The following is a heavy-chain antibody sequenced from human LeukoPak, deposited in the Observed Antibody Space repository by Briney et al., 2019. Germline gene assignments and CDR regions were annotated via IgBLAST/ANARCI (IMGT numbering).Heavy chain of an antibody. CDR2: IYYSGST. V-gene: IGHV4-39*07. CDR3: ARDRKGDYNDKYYFDY. D-gene: IGHD3-9*01. J-gene: IGHJ4*02. Sequence: PSETLSLTCTVSGGSISSSSYYWGWIRQPPGKGLEWIGSIYYSGSTYYNPSLKSRLTISVDTSKNQFSLRLSSVTAADTAVYYCARDRKGDYNDKYYFDYWGQGTLVTVSS. CDR1: GGSISSSSYY.